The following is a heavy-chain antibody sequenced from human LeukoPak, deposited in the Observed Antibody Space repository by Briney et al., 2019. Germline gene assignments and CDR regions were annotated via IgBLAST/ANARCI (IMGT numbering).Heavy chain of an antibody. CDR2: ISWNSGSI. V-gene: IGHV3-9*01. J-gene: IGHJ4*02. CDR3: VRGRLPVAEDY. Sequence: GGSLRLSCAASGFTFDDYAMHWVRQAPGKGLEWVSGISWNSGSIGYADSVKGRFTISRDNAKNTLYLQMNSLRAEDTAVYYCVRGRLPVAEDYWGQGTLVTVSS. CDR1: GFTFDDYA. D-gene: IGHD2-15*01.